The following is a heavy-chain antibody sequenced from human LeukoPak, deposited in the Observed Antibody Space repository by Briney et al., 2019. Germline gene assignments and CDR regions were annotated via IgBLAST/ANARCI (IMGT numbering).Heavy chain of an antibody. D-gene: IGHD6-19*01. J-gene: IGHJ4*02. V-gene: IGHV4-59*01. Sequence: PETLSLTCTVSGGSISSYYWSWIRQPPGKGLEWIGYIYYSGSTNYNPSLKSRVTISVDTSKNQFSLKLSSVTAADTAVYYCARGRIAVAGTKNYFDYWGQGTLVTVSS. CDR3: ARGRIAVAGTKNYFDY. CDR1: GGSISSYY. CDR2: IYYSGST.